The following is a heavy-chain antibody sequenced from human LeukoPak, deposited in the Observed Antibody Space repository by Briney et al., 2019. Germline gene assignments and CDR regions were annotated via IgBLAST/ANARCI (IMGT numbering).Heavy chain of an antibody. V-gene: IGHV3-66*01. CDR2: IYSGGST. J-gene: IGHJ4*02. CDR3: ARYPENIYYDSSGYIDY. Sequence: AGGSLRLSCAASGFTVSSNYMSWVRQAPGKGLEWVSVIYSGGSTYYADSVKGRFTISRDNSKNTLYLQMNSLRAEDTAVYYCARYPENIYYDSSGYIDYWGQGTLVTVSS. CDR1: GFTVSSNY. D-gene: IGHD3-22*01.